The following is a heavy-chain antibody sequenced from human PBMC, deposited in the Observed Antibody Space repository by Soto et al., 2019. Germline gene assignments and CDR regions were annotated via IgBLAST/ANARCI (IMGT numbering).Heavy chain of an antibody. CDR3: AIRSGYRTPDY. V-gene: IGHV4-34*01. CDR1: GGSFSGYY. CDR2: INHSGST. Sequence: QVQLQQWGAGLLKPSETLSLTCAVYGGSFSGYYWSWIRQPPGKGLEWIGEINHSGSTNYNPSLKSRVTISVDTSKNQFSLKLSSVTAADTAVYYCAIRSGYRTPDYWGQGTLVTVSS. J-gene: IGHJ4*02. D-gene: IGHD5-18*01.